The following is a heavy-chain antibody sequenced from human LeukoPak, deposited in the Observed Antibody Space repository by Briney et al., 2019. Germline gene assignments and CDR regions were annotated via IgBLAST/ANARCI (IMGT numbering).Heavy chain of an antibody. J-gene: IGHJ6*03. CDR2: IYTSGST. Sequence: SQTLSLTCTVSGNSISSGDYYWSWIRQPAGKGLEWIGRIYTSGSTTYNPSLKSRVTISGDTSENQFSLKLSSVTAADTAVYYCARKGYMDVWGKGTTVTVSS. V-gene: IGHV4-61*02. CDR3: ARKGYMDV. CDR1: GNSISSGDYY.